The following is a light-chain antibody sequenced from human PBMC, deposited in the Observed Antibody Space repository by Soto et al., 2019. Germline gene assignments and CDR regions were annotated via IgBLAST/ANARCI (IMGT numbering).Light chain of an antibody. CDR1: SSNIGSNT. J-gene: IGLJ3*02. V-gene: IGLV1-44*01. Sequence: QSVLTQPPSASGTPGQRVTISCSGSSSNIGSNTVNWYQQLPGTAPKLLIYSNDQRPSGVPDRFSGSKSGASASLAISGVQSEDEADYYCAAWDDSLSGPVFGGGTQLTVL. CDR2: SND. CDR3: AAWDDSLSGPV.